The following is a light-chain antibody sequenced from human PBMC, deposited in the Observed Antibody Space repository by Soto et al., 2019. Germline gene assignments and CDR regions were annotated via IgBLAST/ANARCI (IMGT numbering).Light chain of an antibody. CDR1: QNVLSD. Sequence: EILLTQSPATLSVSPGETATLSCRARQNVLSDLAWYQQKPGQAPRLLVYGATTRATDAPAKFRGRGSGTEFSLTISSLQSEDSATYYCQQYRSWPRTFGQGSQVEI. V-gene: IGKV3-15*01. J-gene: IGKJ1*01. CDR3: QQYRSWPRT. CDR2: GAT.